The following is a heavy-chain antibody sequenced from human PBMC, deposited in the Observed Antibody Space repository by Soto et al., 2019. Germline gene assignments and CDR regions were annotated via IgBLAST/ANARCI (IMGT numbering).Heavy chain of an antibody. CDR1: GYSFTSYW. Sequence: GESLKISCKGSGYSFTSYWISWVRQMPGKGLEWMGRIDPSDSYTNYSPSFQGHVTISADKSISTAYLQWSSLKASDTAMYYCARHXDWNYGVILSYYYGMDVWGQGTTVTVSS. CDR2: IDPSDSYT. D-gene: IGHD1-7*01. CDR3: ARHXDWNYGVILSYYYGMDV. V-gene: IGHV5-10-1*01. J-gene: IGHJ6*02.